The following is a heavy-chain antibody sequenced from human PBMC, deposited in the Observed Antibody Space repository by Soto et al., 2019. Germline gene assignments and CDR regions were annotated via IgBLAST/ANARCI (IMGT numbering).Heavy chain of an antibody. CDR2: VRGNGDPP. CDR3: VKSRGGNNFDFFD. D-gene: IGHD5-12*01. CDR1: GFTFSSYA. J-gene: IGHJ4*02. Sequence: GGSLRLSCSASGFTFSSYAMHWVSKAPGKGLEYVSGVRGNGDPPFYADSVKGRFTISRDNSKNTLYLQMSSLSADDTAVYYCVKSRGGNNFDFFDWGQGALVTVSS. V-gene: IGHV3-64D*06.